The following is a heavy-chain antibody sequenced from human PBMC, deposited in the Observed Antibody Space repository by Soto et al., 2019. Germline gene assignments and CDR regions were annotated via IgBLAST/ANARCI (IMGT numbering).Heavy chain of an antibody. Sequence: LRLSCAASGFTFSSYAMHWVRQAPGKGLEWVAVISYDGSNKYYADSVKGRFTISRDNSKNTLYLQMNSLRAEDTAVYYCARAASYYYDSSGYYYAVPFDYWGQGALVTVSS. CDR2: ISYDGSNK. V-gene: IGHV3-30-3*01. CDR3: ARAASYYYDSSGYYYAVPFDY. D-gene: IGHD3-22*01. J-gene: IGHJ4*01. CDR1: GFTFSSYA.